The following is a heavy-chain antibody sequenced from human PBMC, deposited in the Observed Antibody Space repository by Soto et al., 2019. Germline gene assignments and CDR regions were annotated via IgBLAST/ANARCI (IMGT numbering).Heavy chain of an antibody. CDR1: GFAFSTSG. Sequence: GGSLRLSCAASGFAFSTSGMNWVRQAPGKGLEWVSGISASGSSTYYADSVKGRFTISRDNSKNTLYLQMSSLRAEDTAVYHCAKLSDSGITRRCLDYWGQGTLVIVSS. CDR2: ISASGSST. CDR3: AKLSDSGITRRCLDY. D-gene: IGHD3-10*01. V-gene: IGHV3-23*01. J-gene: IGHJ4*02.